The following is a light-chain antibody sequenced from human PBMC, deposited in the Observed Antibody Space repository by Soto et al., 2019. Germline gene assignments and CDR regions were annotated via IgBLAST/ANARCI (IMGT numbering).Light chain of an antibody. V-gene: IGKV3-11*01. CDR3: XQRNNRPPIT. CDR2: DAS. CDR1: QSVSSY. Sequence: IGLTQSPATLSLTPGERATLSCRASQSVSSYLAWYQQKPGQAPRLLIYDASNRATGIPARFSGSGSGTDFTLTISSLDPEDFALYXCXQRNNRPPITFRQGTLLEIK. J-gene: IGKJ5*01.